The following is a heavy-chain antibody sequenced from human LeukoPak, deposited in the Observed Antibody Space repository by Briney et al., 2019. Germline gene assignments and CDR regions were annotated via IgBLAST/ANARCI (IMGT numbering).Heavy chain of an antibody. Sequence: SETLSLTCTVSGYSISSGYYWGWIRPPPGKGLEWIGSIYHSGSTYYNPSLKSRVTISVDTSKNQFSLKLSSVTAADTAVYYCAREGRDSYNYGDFDYWGQGTLVTVSS. V-gene: IGHV4-38-2*02. CDR2: IYHSGST. J-gene: IGHJ4*02. CDR1: GYSISSGYY. D-gene: IGHD5-24*01. CDR3: AREGRDSYNYGDFDY.